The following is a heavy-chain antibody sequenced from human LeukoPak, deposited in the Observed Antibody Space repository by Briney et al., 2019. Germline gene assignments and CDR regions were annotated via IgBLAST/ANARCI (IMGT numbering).Heavy chain of an antibody. J-gene: IGHJ4*02. CDR3: ATKGSSSWHFDN. CDR1: GFTLSSYA. V-gene: IGHV3-23*01. D-gene: IGHD6-13*01. CDR2: ISGSGGST. Sequence: GGSLRLSCAASGFTLSSYAMSWVRQAPGKGLEWVSGISGSGGSTYNADSVKGRFTISRDNSKNTLYLQMNSLRGEDTAIYYCATKGSSSWHFDNWGQGTLVTVSS.